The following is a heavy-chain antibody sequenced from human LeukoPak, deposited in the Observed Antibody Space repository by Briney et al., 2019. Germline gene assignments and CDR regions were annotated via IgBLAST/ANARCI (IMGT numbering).Heavy chain of an antibody. V-gene: IGHV1-2*02. CDR2: INPNSGGT. J-gene: IGHJ3*02. D-gene: IGHD3-22*01. Sequence: VASVKVSCKASGYTFTGYYMHWVRQAPGQGLEWMGWINPNSGGTNYAQKFQGRVTMTRDTSISTAYMELSRLRSDDTAVYYGARAGDYYDSSGHHDAFDIWGQGTMVTVSS. CDR3: ARAGDYYDSSGHHDAFDI. CDR1: GYTFTGYY.